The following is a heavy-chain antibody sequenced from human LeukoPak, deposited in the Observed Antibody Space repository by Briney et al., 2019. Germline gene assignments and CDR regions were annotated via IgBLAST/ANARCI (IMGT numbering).Heavy chain of an antibody. J-gene: IGHJ3*02. CDR3: ARHFDRDGYKSNAFDI. CDR2: VYHSGST. D-gene: IGHD5-24*01. CDR1: GYSITGGYY. Sequence: SETLSLTCTVSGYSITGGYYWGWIRPPPGRGLEWIGIVYHSGSTYYNPSLKSRVTILVDASKNQFSLKLSSVTAADTAVYYCARHFDRDGYKSNAFDIWGQGTMVTVSS. V-gene: IGHV4-38-2*02.